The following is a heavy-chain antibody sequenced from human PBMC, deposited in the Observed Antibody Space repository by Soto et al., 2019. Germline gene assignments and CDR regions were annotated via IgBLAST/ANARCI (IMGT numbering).Heavy chain of an antibody. J-gene: IGHJ6*02. CDR1: GYIFTSYW. D-gene: IGHD2-2*01. CDR3: ARYRIVVVPAARDYYYYGMDV. CDR2: IFPADSDT. Sequence: PGESLTISCQGSGYIFTSYWIGWVRQMPGKGLEWMGIIFPADSDTIYSPSFQDQVSFSVDRSINTAYLNWSSLKASDTAMYYCARYRIVVVPAARDYYYYGMDVWGQGTTVTVSS. V-gene: IGHV5-51*01.